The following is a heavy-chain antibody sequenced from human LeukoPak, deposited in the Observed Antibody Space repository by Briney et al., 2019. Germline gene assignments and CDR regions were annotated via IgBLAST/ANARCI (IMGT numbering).Heavy chain of an antibody. V-gene: IGHV1-69*01. CDR1: GGTFSSYA. CDR3: ARGDFWSGYQRQSPLNY. J-gene: IGHJ4*02. D-gene: IGHD3-3*01. CDR2: IIPIFGTA. Sequence: SVKVSCKASGGTFSSYAISWVRQAPGQGLEWMGGIIPIFGTANYAQKFQGRGTITADESTSTAYMELSSLRSEDTAVYYCARGDFWSGYQRQSPLNYWGQGTLVTVSS.